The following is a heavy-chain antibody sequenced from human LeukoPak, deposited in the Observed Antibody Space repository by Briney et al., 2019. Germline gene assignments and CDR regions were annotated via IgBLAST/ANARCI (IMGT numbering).Heavy chain of an antibody. CDR1: GYTFTGYY. J-gene: IGHJ2*01. D-gene: IGHD5-18*01. CDR2: INPNSGGT. Sequence: GASVKVSCKASGYTFTGYYMHWVRQAPGQGLEWMGWINPNSGGTNYAQKFQGRVTMTEDTSTDTAYMELSSLRSEDTAVYYCATHDTAMADVDWYFDLWGRGTLVTVSS. V-gene: IGHV1-2*02. CDR3: ATHDTAMADVDWYFDL.